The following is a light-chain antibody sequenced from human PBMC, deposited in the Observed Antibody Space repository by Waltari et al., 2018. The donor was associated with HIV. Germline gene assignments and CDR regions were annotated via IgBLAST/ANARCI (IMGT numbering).Light chain of an antibody. CDR2: ANT. J-gene: IGLJ3*02. Sequence: QSVLTQPPSVSGAPGPSVTTTCTGSSSNIGDRYHAPWYQQFPPTPPILVIFANTNRPAGIPDRFSGSKSGTSASLVITGVQAEDEADYYCQSYDSSLNAWVFGGGTKLTVL. CDR3: QSYDSSLNAWV. CDR1: SSNIGDRYH. V-gene: IGLV1-40*01.